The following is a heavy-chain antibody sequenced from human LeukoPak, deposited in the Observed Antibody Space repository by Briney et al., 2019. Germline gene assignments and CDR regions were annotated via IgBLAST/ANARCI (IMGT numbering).Heavy chain of an antibody. V-gene: IGHV3-53*01. CDR2: IYSGGST. CDR3: ARGAKYQPFDY. CDR1: GLTVSSYS. D-gene: IGHD2-2*01. Sequence: GGSLRLSCVASGLTVSSYSMSWVRQAPGKGLEWVSVIYSGGSTYYADSVKGRFTISRDNSKNTLYLQMNSLRAEDTAVYYCARGAKYQPFDYWGQGTLVTVSS. J-gene: IGHJ4*02.